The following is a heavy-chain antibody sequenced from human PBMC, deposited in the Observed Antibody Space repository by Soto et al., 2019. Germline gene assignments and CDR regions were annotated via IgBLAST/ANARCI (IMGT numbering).Heavy chain of an antibody. CDR1: GFTFSSYG. Sequence: PGGSLRLSCAASGFTFSSYGMHWVRQAPGKGLEWVAVIWYDGSNKYYADSVKGRFTISRDNSKNTLYLQMNSLRAEDTAVYYCARDYDSSSWSTNWFDPWGQGTLVTVSS. V-gene: IGHV3-33*01. D-gene: IGHD6-13*01. CDR3: ARDYDSSSWSTNWFDP. J-gene: IGHJ5*02. CDR2: IWYDGSNK.